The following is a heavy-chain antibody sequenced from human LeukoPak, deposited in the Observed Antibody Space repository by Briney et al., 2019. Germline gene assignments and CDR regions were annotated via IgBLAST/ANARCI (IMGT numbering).Heavy chain of an antibody. CDR1: GGSIRSYY. V-gene: IGHV4-4*09. D-gene: IGHD2-15*01. CDR2: IYTSGVI. J-gene: IGHJ4*02. CDR3: VGSGAYVGAY. Sequence: SETLSLTCTVSGGSIRSYYFSWIRQPPGRGLEWIGTIYTSGVINYNPSLKRRAIMSLATSTNQFSLNLNSVTAADTAVYYCVGSGAYVGAYWGQGSLVTVSS.